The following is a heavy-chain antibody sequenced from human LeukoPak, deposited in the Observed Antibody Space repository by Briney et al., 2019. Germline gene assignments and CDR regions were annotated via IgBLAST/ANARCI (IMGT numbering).Heavy chain of an antibody. J-gene: IGHJ4*02. CDR2: ISYDGSNK. D-gene: IGHD3-16*01. CDR3: ARDLSAYSFDY. Sequence: GGSLRLSCAASGFTFSNYAMHWVRQAPGKGLEWVTIISYDGSNKYYADSVKGRFTISRDNSKSTLYLQMNSLRGEDTAVYYCARDLSAYSFDYWGQGTLVTVSS. V-gene: IGHV3-30-3*01. CDR1: GFTFSNYA.